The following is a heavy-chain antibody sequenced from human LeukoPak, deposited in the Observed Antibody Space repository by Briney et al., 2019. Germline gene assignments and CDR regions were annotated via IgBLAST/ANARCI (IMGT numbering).Heavy chain of an antibody. CDR2: IYYSGST. V-gene: IGHV4-59*01. CDR3: AEGSLGYCSSTSCEVPLGLHY. Sequence: PSETLSLTCTVSGGSISSYYWSWIRQPPGKGLEWIGYIYYSGSTNYNPSLKSRVTISVDTSKNQFSLKLSSVTAADTAVYYCAEGSLGYCSSTSCEVPLGLHYWGQGTLVTVSS. J-gene: IGHJ4*02. D-gene: IGHD2-2*01. CDR1: GGSISSYY.